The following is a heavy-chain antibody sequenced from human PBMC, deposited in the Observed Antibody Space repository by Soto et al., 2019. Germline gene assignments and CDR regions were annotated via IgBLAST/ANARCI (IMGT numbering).Heavy chain of an antibody. CDR1: GGTFSSYA. Sequence: GASVKVSCKASGGTFSSYAISWVRQAPGQGLEWMGGIIPIFGTANYAQKFQGRVTITADESTSTAYMELSSLRSEDTAVYYCAREEAHYDSSGNTWALGYWGQGTLVTVSS. CDR2: IIPIFGTA. V-gene: IGHV1-69*13. CDR3: AREEAHYDSSGNTWALGY. J-gene: IGHJ4*02. D-gene: IGHD3-22*01.